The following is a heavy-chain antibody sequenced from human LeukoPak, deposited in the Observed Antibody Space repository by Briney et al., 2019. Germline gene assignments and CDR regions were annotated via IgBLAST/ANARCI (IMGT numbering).Heavy chain of an antibody. CDR3: ARGAYCSGGSCYSSQTFDY. Sequence: SETLSLTCAVYGGSFSGYYWSWIRQPPGKGLEWIGEINHSGSTNYNPSLKSRVTISVDTSKSQFSLKLSSVTAADTAVYYCARGAYCSGGSCYSSQTFDYWGQGTLVTVSS. CDR1: GGSFSGYY. CDR2: INHSGST. J-gene: IGHJ4*02. D-gene: IGHD2-15*01. V-gene: IGHV4-34*01.